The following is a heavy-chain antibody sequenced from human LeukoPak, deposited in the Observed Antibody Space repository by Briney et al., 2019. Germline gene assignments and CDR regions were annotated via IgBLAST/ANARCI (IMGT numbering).Heavy chain of an antibody. CDR1: GYTFTSYD. D-gene: IGHD3-22*01. J-gene: IGHJ6*03. Sequence: GASVKVSCKASGYTFTSYDINWVRQATGQGLEWMGWMNPNSGNTGYAQKFQSRVTMTRNTSISTAYMELSSLRSEDTAVYYCARGLLRQWLFTPLPRRLGADYYYYYMDVWGKGTTVTISS. CDR2: MNPNSGNT. CDR3: ARGLLRQWLFTPLPRRLGADYYYYYMDV. V-gene: IGHV1-8*01.